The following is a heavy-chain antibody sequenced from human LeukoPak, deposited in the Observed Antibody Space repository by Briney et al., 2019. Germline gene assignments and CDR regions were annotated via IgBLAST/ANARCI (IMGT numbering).Heavy chain of an antibody. V-gene: IGHV4-39*07. D-gene: IGHD3-10*01. CDR2: IYYSGST. CDR3: ARVSGTPRGYFDY. Sequence: PSETLSLTCTVSGGSISSSSYYWGWIRQPPGKGLEWIGSIYYSGSTYYNPSLKSRVTISVDTSKNQFSLKLSSVTAADTAVYYCARVSGTPRGYFDYWGQGTLVTVSS. J-gene: IGHJ4*02. CDR1: GGSISSSSYY.